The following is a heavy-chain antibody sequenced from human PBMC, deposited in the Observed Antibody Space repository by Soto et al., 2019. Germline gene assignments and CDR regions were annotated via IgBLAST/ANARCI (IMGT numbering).Heavy chain of an antibody. CDR1: GFTFSSYA. J-gene: IGHJ6*02. CDR2: ISGSGGST. D-gene: IGHD1-26*01. Sequence: GGSLRLSCAASGFTFSSYAMSWVRQAPGKGLAWVSAISGSGGSTYYADSVKGRFTISRDNSKNTLYLQMNSLRAEDTAVYYCAKAWGELLRRVYYYGMDVWGQGTTVTVSS. V-gene: IGHV3-23*01. CDR3: AKAWGELLRRVYYYGMDV.